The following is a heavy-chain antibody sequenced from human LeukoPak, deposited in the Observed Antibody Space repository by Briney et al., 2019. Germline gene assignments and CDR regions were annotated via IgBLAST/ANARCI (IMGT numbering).Heavy chain of an antibody. Sequence: GGSLRLSCAASGFTFSSYWMSWVRQAPGKGLEWVANIKQDGSEKYYVDSVKGRFTISRDNAKNSLYLQMNSLRAEDTAVYYCARWRRFLEWLDYYGMDVWGQGTTVTVSS. CDR3: ARWRRFLEWLDYYGMDV. CDR1: GFTFSSYW. J-gene: IGHJ6*02. V-gene: IGHV3-7*01. D-gene: IGHD3-3*01. CDR2: IKQDGSEK.